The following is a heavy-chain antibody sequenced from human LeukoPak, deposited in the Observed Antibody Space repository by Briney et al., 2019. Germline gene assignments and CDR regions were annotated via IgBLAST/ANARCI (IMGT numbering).Heavy chain of an antibody. V-gene: IGHV3-33*01. Sequence: PGRSLRLSCGASGFTFSSYGMHSVRQAPGKGLEWVAVIWYDGSNKYYADSVKGRFTISRDNSKNTLYLQMNSLRAEDTAVYYCARDQSYGGRNYGLYDAFDIWGQGTMVTVSS. CDR2: IWYDGSNK. CDR1: GFTFSSYG. J-gene: IGHJ3*02. CDR3: ARDQSYGGRNYGLYDAFDI. D-gene: IGHD1-26*01.